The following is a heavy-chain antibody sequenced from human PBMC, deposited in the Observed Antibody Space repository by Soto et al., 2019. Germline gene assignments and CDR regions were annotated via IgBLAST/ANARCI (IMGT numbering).Heavy chain of an antibody. D-gene: IGHD4-17*01. CDR2: IYHSGST. V-gene: IGHV4-30-2*01. J-gene: IGHJ5*02. Sequence: SETVSLTCAVSGGSIISGGYSWSWIRQPPGKGLEWIGYIYHSGSTYYNPSLKSRVTISVDRSKNQFSLKLSSVTAADTAVYYCARTTVTTGWFDPWGQGTLVTVSS. CDR3: ARTTVTTGWFDP. CDR1: GGSIISGGYS.